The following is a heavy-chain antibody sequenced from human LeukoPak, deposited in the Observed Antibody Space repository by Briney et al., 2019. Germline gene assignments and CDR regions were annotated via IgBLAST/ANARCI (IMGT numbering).Heavy chain of an antibody. CDR1: GVTFRSFA. CDR2: ISGSGGST. Sequence: GGSLRLSCQVSGVTFRSFAMSWVRQAPGRGLEWASGISGSGGSTYYADSVKGRFTISRDNSKNTLYLQMNSLRAGDTAVYFCAKDKYSYGPERFIEHWGQGTLVTVSS. J-gene: IGHJ4*02. CDR3: AKDKYSYGPERFIEH. V-gene: IGHV3-23*01. D-gene: IGHD3-16*01.